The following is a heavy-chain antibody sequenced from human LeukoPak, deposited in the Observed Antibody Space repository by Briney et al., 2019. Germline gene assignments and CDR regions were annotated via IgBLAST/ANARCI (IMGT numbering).Heavy chain of an antibody. V-gene: IGHV3-23*01. CDR3: AKVDSGSFRRPYYFDY. J-gene: IGHJ4*02. CDR2: ISGSGGST. Sequence: GGSLRLSCAASGFTFSSYTMSWVRQPPGKGLEWVSAISGSGGSTYYADSVKGRFTISRDNSKNTLYLQMNSLRAEDTAVYYCAKVDSGSFRRPYYFDYWGQGTLVTVSS. CDR1: GFTFSSYT. D-gene: IGHD1-26*01.